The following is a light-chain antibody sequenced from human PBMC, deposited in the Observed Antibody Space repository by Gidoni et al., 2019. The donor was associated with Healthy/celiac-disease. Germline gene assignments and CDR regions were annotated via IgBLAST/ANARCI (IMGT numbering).Light chain of an antibody. CDR1: QSVSSY. CDR3: QQSSNWPLT. V-gene: IGKV3-11*01. J-gene: IGKJ2*01. CDR2: DAS. Sequence: IVLTQSPATLSLSPGERATLSCRASQSVSSYLAWYQQKPGQAPRLLIYDASNRATGIPARFSGSGSGTDFTLTISRLEPEDFAVYYCQQSSNWPLTFGQGTKVEIK.